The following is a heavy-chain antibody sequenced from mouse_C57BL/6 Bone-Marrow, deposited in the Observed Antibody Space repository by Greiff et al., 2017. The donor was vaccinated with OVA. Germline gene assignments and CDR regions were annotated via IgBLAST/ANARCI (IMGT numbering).Heavy chain of an antibody. CDR1: GYTFTSYW. CDR3: VPYDGYFDDD. J-gene: IGHJ2*01. D-gene: IGHD2-3*01. Sequence: QVHVKQSGAELVKPGASVKMSCKASGYTFTSYWITWVKQRPGQGLEWIGDIYPGSGSTNYNEKFKSKATLTVDTSSSTAYMQLSSLTSEDSAVYYCVPYDGYFDDDWGQGTTLTVSS. V-gene: IGHV1-55*01. CDR2: IYPGSGST.